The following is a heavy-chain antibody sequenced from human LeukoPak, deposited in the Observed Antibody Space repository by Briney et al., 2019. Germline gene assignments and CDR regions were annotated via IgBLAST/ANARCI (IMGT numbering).Heavy chain of an antibody. J-gene: IGHJ5*02. V-gene: IGHV4-39*01. D-gene: IGHD3-3*01. CDR3: ARLGGAQYYDFWSGYSNWFDP. Sequence: PSETLSLTCTVSGGSISSSSSYWGWIRQPPGKGLEWIGSIYYSGSTYYNPSLKSRVTISVDTSKNQFSLKLSSVTAADTAVYYCARLGGAQYYDFWSGYSNWFDPWGQGTLVTVSS. CDR1: GGSISSSSSY. CDR2: IYYSGST.